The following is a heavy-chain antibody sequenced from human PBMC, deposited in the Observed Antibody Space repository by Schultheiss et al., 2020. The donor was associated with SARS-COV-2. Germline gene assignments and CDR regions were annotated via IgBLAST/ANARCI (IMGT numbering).Heavy chain of an antibody. V-gene: IGHV3-69-1*01. CDR3: AKGRGAMDV. CDR1: GFTFSDYY. D-gene: IGHD3-10*01. J-gene: IGHJ6*02. Sequence: GGSLRLSFAASGFTFSDYYMSWIRQAPGKGLEWVSSISTSSYIHYADSVKGRFTISRDNSKNTLYLQMNSLRAEDTAVYYCAKGRGAMDVWGHGTTVTVSS. CDR2: ISTSSYI.